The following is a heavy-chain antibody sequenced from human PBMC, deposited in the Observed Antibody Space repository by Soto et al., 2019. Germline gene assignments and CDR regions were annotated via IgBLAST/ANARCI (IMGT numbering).Heavy chain of an antibody. J-gene: IGHJ6*02. Sequence: SETLSLTCTVSGGSISSSSYYWGWIRQPPGKGLEWIGSIYYSGSTYYNPSLKSRVTISVDTSKNQFSLKLSSVTAADTAVYYCARTHAMPTWGVYYYYYGMDVWGQGTTVTVSS. CDR2: IYYSGST. CDR1: GGSISSSSYY. V-gene: IGHV4-39*01. CDR3: ARTHAMPTWGVYYYYYGMDV. D-gene: IGHD2-2*01.